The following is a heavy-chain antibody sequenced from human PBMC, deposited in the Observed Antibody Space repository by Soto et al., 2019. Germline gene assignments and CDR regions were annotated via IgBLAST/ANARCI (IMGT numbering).Heavy chain of an antibody. CDR3: ARVVIFYGSGSYYEENWFDP. D-gene: IGHD3-10*01. CDR1: GGSVSSNDYY. Sequence: SETLSLTCSVSGGSVSSNDYYWGWIRQPPAKGLEWIGNIDYNGVTSYNPSLKTRLTISRDTSKNQFSLKLSSVTAADTAVYYCARVVIFYGSGSYYEENWFDPWGQGTLVTVSS. J-gene: IGHJ5*02. V-gene: IGHV4-39*01. CDR2: IDYNGVT.